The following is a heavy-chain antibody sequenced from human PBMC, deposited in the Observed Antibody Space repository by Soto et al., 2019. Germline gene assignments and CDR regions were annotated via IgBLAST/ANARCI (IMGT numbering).Heavy chain of an antibody. CDR1: GFTFSNYA. D-gene: IGHD6-13*01. CDR2: ISKSGGGT. V-gene: IGHV3-23*01. CDR3: AKTSSLFDY. J-gene: IGHJ4*02. Sequence: EVQLLESGGGLVQPGGSLRLSCAASGFTFSNYAMSWVSQAPGKGLEWVSSISKSGGGTYYADSVKGRFTISRDNSKNTLYLQMNSLKAEDTAVYSCAKTSSLFDYWGQGTLVTVSS.